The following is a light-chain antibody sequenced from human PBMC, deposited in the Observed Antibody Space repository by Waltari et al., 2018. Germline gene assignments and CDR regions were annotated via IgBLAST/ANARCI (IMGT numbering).Light chain of an antibody. CDR3: QHYVRLPAT. CDR2: GAS. V-gene: IGKV3-20*01. Sequence: EVLLTQSPGTLSLSPGERATLSRRASQSVGRSLAWYQQKPGQAPRLLIYGASTRFTGIPDRFSGSGSGTDFSLTISRLEPEDFAVYYCQHYVRLPATFGQGTTVEIK. CDR1: QSVGRS. J-gene: IGKJ1*01.